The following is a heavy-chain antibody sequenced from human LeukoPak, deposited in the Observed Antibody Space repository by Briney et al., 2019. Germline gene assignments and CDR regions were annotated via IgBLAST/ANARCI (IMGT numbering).Heavy chain of an antibody. Sequence: GASVKLSCKASGYTFNDYYIYWVRQAPGQGLELMGWINPNNGGTNYAQKFQGRVIMTRDTSTTLVYMELNKLRSDDTAVYYCARDRAKYNSNDYLEYWGQGTLASVSS. CDR3: ARDRAKYNSNDYLEY. CDR2: INPNNGGT. D-gene: IGHD1-1*01. J-gene: IGHJ4*02. CDR1: GYTFNDYY. V-gene: IGHV1-2*02.